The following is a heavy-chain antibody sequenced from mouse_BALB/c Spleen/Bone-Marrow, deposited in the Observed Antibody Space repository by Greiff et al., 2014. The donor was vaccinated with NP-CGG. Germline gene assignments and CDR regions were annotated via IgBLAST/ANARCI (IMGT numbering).Heavy chain of an antibody. V-gene: IGHV5-17*02. Sequence: EVQLQQSGGGLVQPGGSRKLSCAASGFTFSSFGMHWVRQAPEKGLEWVAYISSGSSTIYYADTVKGRFTISRDNPKNTLFLQMTSLRSEDTAMYYCARDDYVYAMDYWGQGTSVTVSS. CDR1: GFTFSSFG. J-gene: IGHJ4*01. D-gene: IGHD2-4*01. CDR3: ARDDYVYAMDY. CDR2: ISSGSSTI.